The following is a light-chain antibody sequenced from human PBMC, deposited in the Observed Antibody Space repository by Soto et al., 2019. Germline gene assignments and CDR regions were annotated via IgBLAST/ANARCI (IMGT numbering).Light chain of an antibody. CDR2: SNN. V-gene: IGLV1-44*01. Sequence: QPVLTQAPSASGTPGQRVTISCSGSTSNIGSNSAHWYQQLPGSAPKLLIYSNNLRPSGVPGRFSGSKSDTSASLAISGLQSEDEADYYCAAWDDSLNAYVFGTGTKLTVL. CDR1: TSNIGSNS. J-gene: IGLJ1*01. CDR3: AAWDDSLNAYV.